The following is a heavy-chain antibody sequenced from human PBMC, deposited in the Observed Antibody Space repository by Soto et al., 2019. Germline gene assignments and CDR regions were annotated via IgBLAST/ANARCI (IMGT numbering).Heavy chain of an antibody. V-gene: IGHV4-38-2*01. CDR1: GYSISSGHS. J-gene: IGHJ6*02. Sequence: PSETLSLTLAVSGYSISSGHSWGWIRQPPGKGLEWIGSIFHTGSTYYNPSLKSRVTLSVDTSKNQFSLKLSSVTAADTAVYFCATLPRLDGMDVWGQGTTVTVSS. CDR2: IFHTGST. D-gene: IGHD6-25*01. CDR3: ATLPRLDGMDV.